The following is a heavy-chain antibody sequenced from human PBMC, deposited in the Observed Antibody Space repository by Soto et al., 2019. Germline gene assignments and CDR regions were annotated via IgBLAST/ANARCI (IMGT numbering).Heavy chain of an antibody. J-gene: IGHJ4*02. V-gene: IGHV1-2*02. CDR2: INPNSGGT. CDR3: ARDFGRYSFDY. D-gene: IGHD1-26*01. Sequence: ASVKVSCKASGYTFTGYYMHWVRQAPGQGLEWMGWINPNSGGTNYAQKFQGRVTMTRDTSISTAYMELSSLRSEDTAVYYCARDFGRYSFDYWGQGTLVTVSS. CDR1: GYTFTGYY.